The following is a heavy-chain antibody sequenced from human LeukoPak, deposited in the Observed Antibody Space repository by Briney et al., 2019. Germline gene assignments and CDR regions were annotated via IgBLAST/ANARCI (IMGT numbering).Heavy chain of an antibody. D-gene: IGHD6-13*01. J-gene: IGHJ6*02. CDR2: ISAYNGNT. CDR1: GYTFTSYG. CDR3: ARVRTEGSSWLQRNYHYYGMDV. V-gene: IGHV1-18*01. Sequence: ASVKVSCKASGYTFTSYGISWVRQAPGQGLEWMGWISAYNGNTNYAQKLQGRVTMTTDTSTSTAYMELRSLRSDDTAVYYCARVRTEGSSWLQRNYHYYGMDVWGQGTTVTVSS.